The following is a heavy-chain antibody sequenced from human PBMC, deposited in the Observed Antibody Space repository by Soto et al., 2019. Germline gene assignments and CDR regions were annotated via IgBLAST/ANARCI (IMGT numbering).Heavy chain of an antibody. J-gene: IGHJ5*02. CDR1: GYTFTSND. Sequence: QVQLLQSGAEAEKPGASVKVSCKASGYTFTSNDINWVRQATGQGLEWIGWMNPNSGNTGYAQKFQGRVNMTRDTSISTAYMELSSLKPEDTAVYFCARSPGGTDCSCLSCYDHLDPWGQGTLVTVSS. D-gene: IGHD2-2*01. V-gene: IGHV1-8*01. CDR2: MNPNSGNT. CDR3: ARSPGGTDCSCLSCYDHLDP.